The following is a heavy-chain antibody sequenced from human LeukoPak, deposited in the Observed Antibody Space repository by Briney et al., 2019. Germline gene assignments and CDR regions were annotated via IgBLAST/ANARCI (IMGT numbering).Heavy chain of an antibody. J-gene: IGHJ4*02. CDR2: ISSNGGST. CDR1: GFTFSNYA. V-gene: IGHV3-64*04. Sequence: TGGPLRLSCSASGFTFSNYAMYWVRQAPGKGLEYISAISSNGGSTYYADSVKGRFTISRDNSKNTLYLQMNSLRAEDTAVYYCARRAIVVVTIFDYWGQGTLVTVSS. D-gene: IGHD3-22*01. CDR3: ARRAIVVVTIFDY.